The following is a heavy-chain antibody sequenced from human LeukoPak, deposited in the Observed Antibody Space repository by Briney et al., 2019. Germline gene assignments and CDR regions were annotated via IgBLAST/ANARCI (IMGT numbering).Heavy chain of an antibody. V-gene: IGHV3-53*01. CDR1: GFTFSSYW. CDR2: IYSGGST. CDR3: ARGPSWGSSTGAY. J-gene: IGHJ4*02. Sequence: GGSLRLSCAASGFTFSSYWMHWVRQAPGKGLEWVSVIYSGGSTYYADSVKGRFTISRDNSKNTLYLQMNSLRAEDTAVYYCARGPSWGSSTGAYWGQGTLVTVSS. D-gene: IGHD7-27*01.